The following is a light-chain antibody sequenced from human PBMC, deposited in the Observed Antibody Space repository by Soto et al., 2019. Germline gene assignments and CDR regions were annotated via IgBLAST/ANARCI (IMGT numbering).Light chain of an antibody. J-gene: IGKJ4*01. CDR3: RQAISFPLT. Sequence: DLQMTQSPSYVSASVGDRVTITCRTIQGISRWLAWYQQKPGKAPRLLIYAASSLQSGVPSRFSGSGSGTDFTLTISSLQPEDFANYYCRQAISFPLTFGEVTKVEIK. V-gene: IGKV1-12*01. CDR2: AAS. CDR1: QGISRW.